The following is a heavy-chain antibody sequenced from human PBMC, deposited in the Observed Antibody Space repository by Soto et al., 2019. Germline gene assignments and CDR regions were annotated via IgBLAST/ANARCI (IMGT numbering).Heavy chain of an antibody. CDR3: ARDSYDFWRGYLTGGGMDV. CDR2: ISYDGNTK. Sequence: QVQLVESGGGVVQPGRSLRLSCAASGFTFSNYAMHWVRQAPGKGLEGVAIISYDGNTKHYADSAKGRFTISRDNSKNTLYVQMNSLRPEDTAMYYCARDSYDFWRGYLTGGGMDVCGHGTTVTVSS. D-gene: IGHD3-3*01. J-gene: IGHJ6*02. CDR1: GFTFSNYA. V-gene: IGHV3-30-3*01.